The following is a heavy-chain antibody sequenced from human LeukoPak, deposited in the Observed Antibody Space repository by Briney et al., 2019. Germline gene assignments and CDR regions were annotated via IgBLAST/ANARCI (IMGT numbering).Heavy chain of an antibody. D-gene: IGHD6-13*01. J-gene: IGHJ4*02. CDR1: GYTFTSYG. V-gene: IGHV7-4-1*02. Sequence: ASVKVSCKASGYTFTSYGISWVRQAPGQGLEWMGWINTNTGNPTYAQGFTGRFVFSLDTSVSTAYLQISSLKAEDTAVYYCARDLGRLIAAAGIGYWGQGTLVTVSS. CDR2: INTNTGNP. CDR3: ARDLGRLIAAAGIGY.